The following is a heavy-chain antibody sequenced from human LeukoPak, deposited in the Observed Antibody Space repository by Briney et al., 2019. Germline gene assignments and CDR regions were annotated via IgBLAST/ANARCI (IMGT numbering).Heavy chain of an antibody. V-gene: IGHV3-20*04. CDR3: ARGAGDIRDYYYMDV. CDR1: GFTFDDYG. J-gene: IGHJ6*03. D-gene: IGHD2-15*01. Sequence: RPGGSLRLSCAASGFTFDDYGRSWVRQAPGKGLEWVSGINWDGGSTGYADSVKGRFTISRDNAKNSLYLQMNSLRAEDTALYYCARGAGDIRDYYYMDVWGKGTTVTVSS. CDR2: INWDGGST.